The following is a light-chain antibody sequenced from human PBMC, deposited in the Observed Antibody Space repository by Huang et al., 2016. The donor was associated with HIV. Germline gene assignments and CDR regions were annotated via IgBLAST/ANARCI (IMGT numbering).Light chain of an antibody. Sequence: DIQMTQSPSSLSASVGDRVTITCRAGQNINSYLNWYQQKPGKAPNLLIYGAFSLQSWVPSRFSGKRSGTNFTLAISGLQPEDLASYYCQQSYSTPYTFGQGTKLEIK. V-gene: IGKV1-39*01. CDR2: GAF. J-gene: IGKJ2*01. CDR1: QNINSY. CDR3: QQSYSTPYT.